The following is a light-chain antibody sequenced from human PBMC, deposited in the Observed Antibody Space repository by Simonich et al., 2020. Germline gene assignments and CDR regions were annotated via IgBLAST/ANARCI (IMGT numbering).Light chain of an antibody. J-gene: IGLJ2*01. CDR1: SSDVGGYNY. Sequence: QSALTQPASVSGSPGHSITISCPGTSSDVGGYNYVSWYQQHPGKAPNLMIYDVSNRPSWVSNRFSGSKSGNTASLTISGLQAEDEADYYCSSYTSSSHVVFGGGTKLTVL. CDR2: DVS. CDR3: SSYTSSSHVV. V-gene: IGLV2-14*01.